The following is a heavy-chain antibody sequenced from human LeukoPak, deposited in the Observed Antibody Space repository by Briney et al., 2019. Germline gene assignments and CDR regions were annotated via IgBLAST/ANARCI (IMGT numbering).Heavy chain of an antibody. D-gene: IGHD5-12*01. CDR3: VRGGHKLDIETTRYFYGVDV. CDR2: IESDASRT. V-gene: IGHV3-74*03. CDR1: GFTLSDHW. J-gene: IGHJ6*02. Sequence: GGFLRLSCVASGFTLSDHWMHWVRQGPGKGLVHVSRIESDASRTVYADSVKGRFTISRDDAKNTMYLQMNSLRAEDTAVYYCVRGGHKLDIETTRYFYGVDVWGQGTTVTVSS.